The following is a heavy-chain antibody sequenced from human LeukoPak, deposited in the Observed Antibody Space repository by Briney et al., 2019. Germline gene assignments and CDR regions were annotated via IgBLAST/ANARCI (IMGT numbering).Heavy chain of an antibody. CDR3: ASHLYGSGTNAFDI. CDR1: GGSISSYY. V-gene: IGHV4-59*08. Sequence: SETLSLTCTVSGGSISSYYWSWIRQPPGKGLEWIGYIYYSGSTNYNPSLKSRVTISVDTSKNQFSLKLSSVTAADTAVYYRASHLYGSGTNAFDIWGQGTMVTVSS. D-gene: IGHD3-10*01. CDR2: IYYSGST. J-gene: IGHJ3*02.